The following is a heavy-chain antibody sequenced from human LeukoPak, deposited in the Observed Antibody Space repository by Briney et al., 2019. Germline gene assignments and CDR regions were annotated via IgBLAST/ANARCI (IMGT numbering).Heavy chain of an antibody. Sequence: SETLSLTCAVYGGSFSGYYWSWIRQPPGKGLEWIGEINHSGSTNYNPSLKSRVTISVDTSKNQFSLKLSSVTAADTAVYYRAAAVAGGWRDRLYYYYYMDVWGKGTTVTVSS. J-gene: IGHJ6*03. D-gene: IGHD6-19*01. CDR3: AAAVAGGWRDRLYYYYYMDV. CDR2: INHSGST. V-gene: IGHV4-34*01. CDR1: GGSFSGYY.